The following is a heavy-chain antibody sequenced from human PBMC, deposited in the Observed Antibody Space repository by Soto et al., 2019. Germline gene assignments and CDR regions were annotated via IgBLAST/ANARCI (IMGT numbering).Heavy chain of an antibody. CDR1: GDTFTDYY. D-gene: IGHD5-12*01. CDR2: INPNSGVT. J-gene: IGHJ6*03. V-gene: IGHV1-2*04. CDR3: ARESGGATATLDYYYFYMDV. Sequence: QVQLVQSGAEVKKPGASVTVSCRSSGDTFTDYYMHWVRQAPGQGLEWMGWINPNSGVTKYAQKFQGWVTMTRDTSIRTVYMQAHRLRSDDTAVYYCARESGGATATLDYYYFYMDVWGTGTTVTVPS.